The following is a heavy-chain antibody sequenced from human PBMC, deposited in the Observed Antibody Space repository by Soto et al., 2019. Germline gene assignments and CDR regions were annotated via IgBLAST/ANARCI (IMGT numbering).Heavy chain of an antibody. CDR3: ASRAYSGYDAKEFDS. CDR1: RDSISANNW. V-gene: IGHV4-4*02. D-gene: IGHD5-12*01. J-gene: IGHJ4*02. Sequence: QVQLQESGPGLVKPSGTLSLTCTVSRDSISANNWWTWVRQPPGMGLEWIGEIYHTGRTNYNPSLNSPFTISLDKSRNQFSLTLSPVTAADTAVYYCASRAYSGYDAKEFDSWGQGTLVTVSS. CDR2: IYHTGRT.